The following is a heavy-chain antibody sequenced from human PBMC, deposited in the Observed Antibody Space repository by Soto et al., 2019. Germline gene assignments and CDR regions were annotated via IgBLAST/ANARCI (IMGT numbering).Heavy chain of an antibody. Sequence: PGGSLRLSCAASGFTISSFGMSWVRQPPGKGLEWVSGIISSGSTTYYADSVKGRFTISRDNSKNTLYLQMNSLRAEDAAVYYCAKGLGRGVGAMDVWGQGTTVTVSS. CDR3: AKGLGRGVGAMDV. CDR2: IISSGSTT. CDR1: GFTISSFG. D-gene: IGHD3-10*01. J-gene: IGHJ6*02. V-gene: IGHV3-23*01.